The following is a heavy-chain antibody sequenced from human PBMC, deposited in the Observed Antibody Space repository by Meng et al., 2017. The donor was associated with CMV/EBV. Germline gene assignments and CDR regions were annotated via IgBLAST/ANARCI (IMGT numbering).Heavy chain of an antibody. D-gene: IGHD2-2*03. J-gene: IGHJ5*02. CDR2: ISSSGSTI. CDR1: GFTFSSYE. CDR3: ARDLCGYCSSAPIDP. Sequence: GGSLRLSCAASGFTFSSYEMNWVRQAPGKGLEWVSYISSSGSTIYYADSVKGRFTISRDNAKNSLYLQMNSLRAEDTAVYYCARDLCGYCSSAPIDPWGQGTLVTVSS. V-gene: IGHV3-48*03.